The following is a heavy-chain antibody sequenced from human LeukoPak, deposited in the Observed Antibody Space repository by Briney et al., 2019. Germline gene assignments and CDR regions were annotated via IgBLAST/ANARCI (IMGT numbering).Heavy chain of an antibody. D-gene: IGHD4-11*01. Sequence: GASVKVSCKASGYAFTSYHIHWIRQAPGQGLGWMGIIIPSSGSTTYAQKFQGRVTMTRDTSTKTVYMELSSLTSDDTAVCFCARSDYNDYRGLGFWGQGTPVTVS. J-gene: IGHJ4*02. CDR2: IIPSSGST. V-gene: IGHV1-46*01. CDR1: GYAFTSYH. CDR3: ARSDYNDYRGLGF.